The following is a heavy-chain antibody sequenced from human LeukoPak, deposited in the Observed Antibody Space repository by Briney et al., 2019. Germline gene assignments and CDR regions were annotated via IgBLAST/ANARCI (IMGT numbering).Heavy chain of an antibody. D-gene: IGHD2-2*02. J-gene: IGHJ4*02. V-gene: IGHV1-46*01. CDR2: INPSGGST. CDR3: ARGIRIVVVPAAIRFDY. Sequence: ASVKVSCKASGYTFTSYYMHWVRQAPEQGLEWMGIINPSGGSTSYAQKFQGRVTMTRDTSISTAYMELSRLRSDDTAVYYCARGIRIVVVPAAIRFDYWGQGTLVTVSS. CDR1: GYTFTSYY.